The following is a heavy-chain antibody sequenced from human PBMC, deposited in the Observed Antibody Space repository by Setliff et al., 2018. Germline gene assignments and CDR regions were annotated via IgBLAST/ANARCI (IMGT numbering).Heavy chain of an antibody. CDR3: ARGDGTTYPSDY. CDR2: IIPIFGTA. Sequence: SVKVSCKASGGTFSSYAISWVRQAPGQGLEWMGGIIPIFGTANYAQKFQGRVTITADESTSTAYMELSSLRSEDTAVYYSARGDGTTYPSDYWGQGTLVTVSS. V-gene: IGHV1-69*13. D-gene: IGHD1-1*01. CDR1: GGTFSSYA. J-gene: IGHJ4*02.